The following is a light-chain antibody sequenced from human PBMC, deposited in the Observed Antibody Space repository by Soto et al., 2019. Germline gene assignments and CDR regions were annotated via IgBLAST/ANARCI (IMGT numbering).Light chain of an antibody. J-gene: IGKJ3*01. CDR2: AAS. CDR3: QQSSSPPLT. CDR1: QSISNY. Sequence: DIQMTQSPSSLSASVGDRVTITCRASQSISNYLNWYQQKPGKAPKVLIYAASSLQSGVPSRFSGSGSATEFTLTISSLQPEDFATYYCQQSSSPPLTFGPGTKVAVK. V-gene: IGKV1-39*01.